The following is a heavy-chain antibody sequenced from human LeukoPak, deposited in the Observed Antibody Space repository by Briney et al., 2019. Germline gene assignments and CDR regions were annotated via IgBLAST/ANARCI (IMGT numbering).Heavy chain of an antibody. D-gene: IGHD4/OR15-4a*01. CDR3: ARDTSYNYGAHAMDV. V-gene: IGHV3-23*01. CDR1: GFTFDNYA. CDR2: ISGSGVNT. J-gene: IGHJ6*02. Sequence: GGSLRLSCAASGFTFDNYAMNWVRQAPGKGLEWVLGISGSGVNTYYADSVKGRFTISRDNSKDTLYLQLNSLRGEDTAIYFCARDTSYNYGAHAMDVWGQGTTVTVSS.